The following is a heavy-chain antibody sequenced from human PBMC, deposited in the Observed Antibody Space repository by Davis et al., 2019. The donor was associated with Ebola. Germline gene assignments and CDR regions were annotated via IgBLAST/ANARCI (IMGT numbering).Heavy chain of an antibody. CDR1: GGSISDNY. D-gene: IGHD3-10*01. CDR3: AREGPLLWFGELLSSAYYFDY. Sequence: SETLSLTCTVSGGSISDNYWSWIRQPPGKGLEWIGYILYSGTTNYNPSLKGRVTILVDMSKNQFSLKLSSVTAADTAVYYCAREGPLLWFGELLSSAYYFDYWGQGTLVTVSS. V-gene: IGHV4-59*01. J-gene: IGHJ4*02. CDR2: ILYSGTT.